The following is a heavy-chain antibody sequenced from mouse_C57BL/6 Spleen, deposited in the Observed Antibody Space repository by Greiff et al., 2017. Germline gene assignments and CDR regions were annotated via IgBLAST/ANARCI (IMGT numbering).Heavy chain of an antibody. D-gene: IGHD2-3*01. V-gene: IGHV1-18*01. CDR2: INPNNGGT. J-gene: IGHJ2*01. Sequence: EVQLQQSGPELVKPGASVKIPCKASGYTFTDYNMDWVKQSHGKSLEWIGDINPNNGGTIYNQKFKGKATLTVDKSSSTAYMELRSLTSEDTAVYYCARYLRDGYYAFDYWGQGTTLTVSS. CDR1: GYTFTDYN. CDR3: ARYLRDGYYAFDY.